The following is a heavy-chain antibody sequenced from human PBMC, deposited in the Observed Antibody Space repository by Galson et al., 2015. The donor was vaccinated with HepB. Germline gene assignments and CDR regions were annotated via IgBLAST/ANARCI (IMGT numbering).Heavy chain of an antibody. V-gene: IGHV1-18*04. CDR2: ISAYNGNT. D-gene: IGHD6-19*01. Sequence: SVKVSCKASGYTFTSYGISWVRQAPGQGLEWMGWISAYNGNTDYAQKLQGRVTMTTDTSTSTAYMELRSLRPDDTAVYYCARVRYSSGWYVGEHFDHWGQGTLVTVSS. J-gene: IGHJ5*02. CDR3: ARVRYSSGWYVGEHFDH. CDR1: GYTFTSYG.